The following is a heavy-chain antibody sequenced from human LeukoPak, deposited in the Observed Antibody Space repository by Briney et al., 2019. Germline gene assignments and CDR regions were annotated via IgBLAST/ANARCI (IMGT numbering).Heavy chain of an antibody. D-gene: IGHD3-22*01. CDR2: ISGSGGST. J-gene: IGHJ6*02. Sequence: QSGGSLRLSCAASGFTFSSYAMSWVRQAPGKGLEWVSAISGSGGSTYYADSVKGRFTISRDNSKNTLYLQMNSLRAEDTAVYYCAGAGTYYYDSSGYQGYYYYGMDVWGQGTTVTVSS. CDR3: AGAGTYYYDSSGYQGYYYYGMDV. V-gene: IGHV3-23*01. CDR1: GFTFSSYA.